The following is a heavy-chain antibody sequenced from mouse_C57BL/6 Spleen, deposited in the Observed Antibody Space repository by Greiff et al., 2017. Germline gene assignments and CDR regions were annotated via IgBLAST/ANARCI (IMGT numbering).Heavy chain of an antibody. CDR2: IYPSDSET. V-gene: IGHV1-61*01. D-gene: IGHD1-1*01. J-gene: IGHJ1*03. CDR1: GYTFTSYW. Sequence: QVQLQQPGAELVRPGSSVKLSCKASGYTFTSYWMDWVKQRPGQGLEWIGNIYPSDSETHYNQKFKDKATLTVDKSSSTAYMQLSSLTSEDSAVYYCARSRDYGSSYGYFDVWGTGTTVTVSS. CDR3: ARSRDYGSSYGYFDV.